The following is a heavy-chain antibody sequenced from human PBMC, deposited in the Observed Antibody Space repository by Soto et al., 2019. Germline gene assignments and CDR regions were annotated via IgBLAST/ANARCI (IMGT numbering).Heavy chain of an antibody. CDR3: AKGVGYYDFWSGYHKARWNFDY. Sequence: GVSLRLSCAASGFTFSSYAMSWVRQAPGKGLEWVSAISGSGGSTYYADSVKGRFTISRDNSKNTLYLQMNSLRAEDTAVYYCAKGVGYYDFWSGYHKARWNFDYWGQGTLVTVSS. CDR1: GFTFSSYA. D-gene: IGHD3-3*01. V-gene: IGHV3-23*01. CDR2: ISGSGGST. J-gene: IGHJ4*02.